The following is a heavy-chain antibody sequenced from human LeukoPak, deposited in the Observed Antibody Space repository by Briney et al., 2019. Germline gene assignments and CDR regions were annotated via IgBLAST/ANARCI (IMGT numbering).Heavy chain of an antibody. CDR2: IYHSGST. D-gene: IGHD3-10*01. CDR1: GGSISSSNW. V-gene: IGHV4-4*02. Sequence: SETLSLTCAVSGGSISSSNWWSWVRQPPGKGLEWIGEIYHSGSTNYNPSLKSRVTISVDTSKNQFSLKLSSVTAADTAVYYCARQPLWFGELTWGQGTLVTVSS. CDR3: ARQPLWFGELT. J-gene: IGHJ5*02.